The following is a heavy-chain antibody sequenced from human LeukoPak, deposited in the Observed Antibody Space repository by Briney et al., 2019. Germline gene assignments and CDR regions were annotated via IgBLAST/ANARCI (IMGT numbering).Heavy chain of an antibody. D-gene: IGHD6-6*01. CDR1: GYTFTSYD. CDR2: KNPNSGNT. Sequence: PSVKVSCKASGYTFTSYDINGVRQATEQGLERMGWKNPNSGNTGYAQKFQGRVTMTRNTSISTAYMELSSLRSEDTAVYYCASYKYSRFMGFDYWGQGTLVTVSS. CDR3: ASYKYSRFMGFDY. V-gene: IGHV1-8*01. J-gene: IGHJ4*02.